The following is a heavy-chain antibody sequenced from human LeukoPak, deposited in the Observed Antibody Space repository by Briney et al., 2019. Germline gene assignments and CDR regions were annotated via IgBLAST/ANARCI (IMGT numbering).Heavy chain of an antibody. CDR1: GYTFTSYG. J-gene: IGHJ4*02. CDR3: ATEAYDVAQWLGLIDY. Sequence: ASVKVSCKASGYTFTSYGISWVRQAPGQGLEWMGRIIPILGIANYAQKFQGRVTITADKSTSTAYMELSSLRSEDTAVYYCATEAYDVAQWLGLIDYWGQGTLVTVSS. D-gene: IGHD6-19*01. CDR2: IIPILGIA. V-gene: IGHV1-69*04.